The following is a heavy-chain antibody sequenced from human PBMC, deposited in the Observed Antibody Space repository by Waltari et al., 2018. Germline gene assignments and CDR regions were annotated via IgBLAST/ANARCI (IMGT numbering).Heavy chain of an antibody. D-gene: IGHD2-15*01. CDR1: GDSMSSSDW. CDR2: IQRSGRT. CDR3: ARDRGRGIYLDS. Sequence: QMQLQESGPGLVKPSGTLSLTCTVSGDSMSSSDWWSWVRQTPEKGLQWIGQIQRSGRTHYNPSFGRRVTISIDTAKDQFSLKVTSTTAADTAVYYCARDRGRGIYLDSWGRGTLVTVSP. J-gene: IGHJ4*02. V-gene: IGHV4-4*02.